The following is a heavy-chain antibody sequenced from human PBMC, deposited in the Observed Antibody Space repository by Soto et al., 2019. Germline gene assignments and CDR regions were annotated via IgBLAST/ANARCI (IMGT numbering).Heavy chain of an antibody. CDR2: ISAYNGNT. V-gene: IGHV1-18*01. D-gene: IGHD3-3*02. Sequence: EASVKVSCKASGYTFTSYGVSWVRQAPGQGLEWMGWISAYNGNTNYAQKLQGRVTMTTDTSTSTAYMELSSLRSEDTAVYYCARGTHFWSGYWNSYGMDVWGQGTTVTVSS. J-gene: IGHJ6*02. CDR1: GYTFTSYG. CDR3: ARGTHFWSGYWNSYGMDV.